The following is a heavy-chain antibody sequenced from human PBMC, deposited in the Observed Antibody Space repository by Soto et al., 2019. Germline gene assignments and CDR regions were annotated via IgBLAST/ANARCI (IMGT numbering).Heavy chain of an antibody. CDR1: GYTFTIYY. V-gene: IGHV1-46*03. J-gene: IGHJ4*02. CDR2: INPSGGST. D-gene: IGHD3-9*01. CDR3: ARDWDGRSNYDILTGPDY. Sequence: VKVSCKASGYTFTIYYMHWVRQAPGQGLEWMGIINPSGGSTSYAQKFQGRVTMTRDTSTSTVYMELSSLRSEDTAVYYCARDWDGRSNYDILTGPDYWGQGTLVTVS.